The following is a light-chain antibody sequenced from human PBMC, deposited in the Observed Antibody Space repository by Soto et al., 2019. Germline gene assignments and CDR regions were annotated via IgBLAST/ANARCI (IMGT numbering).Light chain of an antibody. Sequence: QSVLTQPASVSGSPLQSITISCTGTSSDVGGYNYVSWYQHHPGKAPKLIIYDVSNRPSGVSICFSGSKSDNTASLTISGLQPEDEADYHCSSYTTSNTRQIVFGTGTKVTVL. CDR1: SSDVGGYNY. CDR3: SSYTTSNTRQIV. CDR2: DVS. V-gene: IGLV2-14*03. J-gene: IGLJ1*01.